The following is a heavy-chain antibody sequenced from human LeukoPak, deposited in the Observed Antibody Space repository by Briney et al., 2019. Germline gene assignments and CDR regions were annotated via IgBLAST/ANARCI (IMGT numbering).Heavy chain of an antibody. V-gene: IGHV4-61*02. D-gene: IGHD3-16*01. CDR1: GGSISSGSYY. Sequence: SETLSLTCTVSGGSISSGSYYWSWIRQPAGKGLEWIGRIYTSGSTNYNPSLKSRVTISVDTSKNQFSLKLSSVTAADTAVYYWARGGGWGTRDTFDIWGQGTMVTVSS. J-gene: IGHJ3*02. CDR3: ARGGGWGTRDTFDI. CDR2: IYTSGST.